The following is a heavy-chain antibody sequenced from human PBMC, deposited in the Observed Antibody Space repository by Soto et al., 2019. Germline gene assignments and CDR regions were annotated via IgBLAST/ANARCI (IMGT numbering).Heavy chain of an antibody. J-gene: IGHJ4*02. CDR1: GFTFSSYS. V-gene: IGHV3-21*01. CDR2: ISSSSSYI. Sequence: GGSLRLSCAASGFTFSSYSMNWVRQAPGKGLEWVSSISSSSSYIYYADSVKGRFTISRDNAKNSLYLQMNSLRAEDTAVYYCARRAAATYYFDYWGQGTLVTGSS. CDR3: ARRAAATYYFDY. D-gene: IGHD6-13*01.